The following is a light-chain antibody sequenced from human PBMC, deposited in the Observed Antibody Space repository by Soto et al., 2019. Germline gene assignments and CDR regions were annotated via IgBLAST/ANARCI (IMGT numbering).Light chain of an antibody. CDR3: QQRSNSWT. CDR1: QSVSSNY. V-gene: IGKV3D-20*02. Sequence: EIVLTQSPGTLSLSPGERATLSCRASQSVSSNYLAWYRQKPGQAPRLLIYGASNRATGIPDRFSGSGSGTDFTLTISSLEPEDFAVYYCQQRSNSWTFGQGTKVEIK. CDR2: GAS. J-gene: IGKJ1*01.